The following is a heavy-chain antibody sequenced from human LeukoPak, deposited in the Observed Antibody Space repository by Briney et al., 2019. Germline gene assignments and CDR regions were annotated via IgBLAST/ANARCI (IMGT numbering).Heavy chain of an antibody. V-gene: IGHV4-30-4*01. CDR3: ARDRAGPGSYGPSFDY. CDR2: IYYSGST. Sequence: SETLSLTCTVSGGSISSGDYYWSWIRQPPGKGLEWIGYIYYSGSTYYNPSLKSRVTISVDTSKNQFSLKLSSVTAADTAVYYCARDRAGPGSYGPSFDYWGQGTLVTVSS. J-gene: IGHJ4*02. D-gene: IGHD5-18*01. CDR1: GGSISSGDYY.